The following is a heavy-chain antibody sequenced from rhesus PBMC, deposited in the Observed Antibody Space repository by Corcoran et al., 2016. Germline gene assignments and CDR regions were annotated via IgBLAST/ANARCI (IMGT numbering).Heavy chain of an antibody. Sequence: EVQLVESGGGLVQPGGSLRLSCAASGFTFSSYGMSWVRQAPGKGLEGVSSISSASSYIYYADSVKGRFTISRDNAKNSLSLQMNSLRAEDTAVYYCTRYFYSGSYFVDYWGQGVLVTVSS. J-gene: IGHJ4*01. CDR3: TRYFYSGSYFVDY. D-gene: IGHD1-44*02. CDR1: GFTFSSYG. V-gene: IGHV3S16*01. CDR2: ISSASSYI.